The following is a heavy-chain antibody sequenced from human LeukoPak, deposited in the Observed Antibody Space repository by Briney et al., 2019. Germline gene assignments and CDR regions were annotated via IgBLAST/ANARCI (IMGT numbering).Heavy chain of an antibody. CDR2: IKQDGSEK. CDR3: ARPLMYYYGSETYFWFDP. D-gene: IGHD3-10*01. CDR1: GFHFTTYW. J-gene: IGHJ5*02. Sequence: PGGSLRLSCAASGFHFTTYWMGWVRQAPGKGLEWVANIKQDGSEKYYVDSVKGRFTFSRDNAKNSLSLQMNSLRAEDTAVYYCARPLMYYYGSETYFWFDPWGQGTLVTVSS. V-gene: IGHV3-7*01.